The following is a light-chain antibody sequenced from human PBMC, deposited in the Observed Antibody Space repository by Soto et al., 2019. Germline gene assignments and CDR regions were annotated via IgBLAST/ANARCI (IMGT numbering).Light chain of an antibody. J-gene: IGKJ4*01. CDR2: GAS. CDR1: QSVSSN. V-gene: IGKV3-15*01. Sequence: EIVFTQSPGTLSLSPGERATLHCRASQSVSSNYLAWYQQKPGQAPRLLIYGASTRATGIPARFSGSGSGTEFTLSISSLQSEDFAVYYCQQYNNWPLTFGGGTKVDIK. CDR3: QQYNNWPLT.